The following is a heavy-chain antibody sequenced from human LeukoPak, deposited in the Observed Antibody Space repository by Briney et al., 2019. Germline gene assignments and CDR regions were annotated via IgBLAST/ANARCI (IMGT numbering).Heavy chain of an antibody. V-gene: IGHV4-59*08. D-gene: IGHD4-17*01. CDR2: IYYSGST. J-gene: IGHJ3*02. Sequence: SETLSLTCTVSGGSISSYYWSWIRQPPGKGLEWIGYIYYSGSTNYNPSLKSRVTISVDTSKNQFSLKLSSVAAADTAVYYCARHEDGDYNAFDIWGQGTMVTVSS. CDR1: GGSISSYY. CDR3: ARHEDGDYNAFDI.